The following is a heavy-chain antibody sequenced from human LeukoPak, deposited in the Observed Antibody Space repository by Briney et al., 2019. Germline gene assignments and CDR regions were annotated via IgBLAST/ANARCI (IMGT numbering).Heavy chain of an antibody. V-gene: IGHV3-30*02. CDR3: VKGGTSSWLEH. CDR2: IRYDGTHK. CDR1: GFTFSPYG. J-gene: IGHJ4*02. D-gene: IGHD6-13*01. Sequence: GGSLRLSCAASGFTFSPYGMRWVRQAPGKGLEWVAFIRYDGTHKYYADSVKARVMISRDNSKNMLYLQMNSLRAEDTAVYYCVKGGTSSWLEHWGQGTLVTVSS.